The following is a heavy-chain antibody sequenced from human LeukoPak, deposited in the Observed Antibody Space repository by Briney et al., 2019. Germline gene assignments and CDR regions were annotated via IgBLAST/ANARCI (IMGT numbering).Heavy chain of an antibody. J-gene: IGHJ4*02. CDR3: ARLFTERWLQFVFDY. V-gene: IGHV4-39*01. D-gene: IGHD5-24*01. CDR2: IYYSGST. CDR1: GGSISSSSYY. Sequence: SETLSLTCTVSGGSISSSSYYWGWIRQPPGMGLEGIGSIYYSGSTYYNPSLKSRVTIPVDTSKNQFSLKLSPVTAADTAVYYCARLFTERWLQFVFDYWGQGTLVTVSS.